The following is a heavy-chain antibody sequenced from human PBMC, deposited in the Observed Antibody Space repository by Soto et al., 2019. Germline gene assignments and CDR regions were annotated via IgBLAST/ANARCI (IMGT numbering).Heavy chain of an antibody. J-gene: IGHJ5*02. Sequence: QVQLVQSGAEVKKPGSSVKVSCKASGGTFSSYAISWVRQAPGQGLEWMGGIIPIFGTANYAQKFQGRVTITADESTSTGYMELSSLRSEDTAVYYCAREGGNYDFWSGRWFDPWGQGTLVTVSS. CDR2: IIPIFGTA. CDR1: GGTFSSYA. V-gene: IGHV1-69*12. D-gene: IGHD3-3*01. CDR3: AREGGNYDFWSGRWFDP.